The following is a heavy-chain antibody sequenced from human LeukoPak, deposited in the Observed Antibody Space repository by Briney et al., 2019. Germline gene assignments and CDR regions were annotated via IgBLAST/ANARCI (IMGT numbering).Heavy chain of an antibody. CDR2: ISSSSSYI. CDR3: ARGFCSSTSCSEPDAFDI. J-gene: IGHJ3*02. CDR1: GFTFSSYS. Sequence: GGSLRLSCAASGFTFSSYSMNWVRQAPGKGLEWVSSISSSSSYIYYADSVKGRFTISRDNAKNSLYLQMNSLRAEDTAVYYCARGFCSSTSCSEPDAFDIWGQGTMVTVSS. D-gene: IGHD2-2*01. V-gene: IGHV3-21*01.